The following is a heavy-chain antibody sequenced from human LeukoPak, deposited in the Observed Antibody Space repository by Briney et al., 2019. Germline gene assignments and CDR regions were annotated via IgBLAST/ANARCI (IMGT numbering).Heavy chain of an antibody. CDR3: ARVAVGAITFDY. CDR2: ISGSGGST. CDR1: GFTFSSYA. J-gene: IGHJ4*02. V-gene: IGHV3-23*01. Sequence: GGSLRLSCAASGFTFSSYAMSWVRQAPGKGLEWVSAISGSGGSTYYADSVKGRFTISRDNSKNALYLQMNSLRAEDTAVYYCARVAVGAITFDYWGQGTLVTVSS. D-gene: IGHD1-26*01.